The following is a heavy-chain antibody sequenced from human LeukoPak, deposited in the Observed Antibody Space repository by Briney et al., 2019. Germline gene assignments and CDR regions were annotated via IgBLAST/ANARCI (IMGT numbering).Heavy chain of an antibody. CDR3: ARVIHYYYGMDV. J-gene: IGHJ6*02. Sequence: GGSLRLSCAASGFTFSSYAMHWVRQAPGKGLEYVSAISSNGGSTYYADSVKGRFTISRDNSKNTLYLQMGSLRAEDMAVYYCARVIHYYYGMDVWGQGTTVTVSS. V-gene: IGHV3-64*02. CDR1: GFTFSSYA. CDR2: ISSNGGST.